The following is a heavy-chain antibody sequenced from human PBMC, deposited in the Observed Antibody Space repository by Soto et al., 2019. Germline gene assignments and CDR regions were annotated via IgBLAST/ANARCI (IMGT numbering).Heavy chain of an antibody. D-gene: IGHD4-4*01. Sequence: GGSLRLSCAASGFTFSSYWMHWVRQAPGKGLVWVSRTNGDGSRTNYADSVKGRFTISRDNAKNTLYLQMNDLRAEDTAVYYCAVGLQNDYFDYWGQGTLVTVSS. V-gene: IGHV3-74*01. J-gene: IGHJ4*02. CDR1: GFTFSSYW. CDR3: AVGLQNDYFDY. CDR2: TNGDGSRT.